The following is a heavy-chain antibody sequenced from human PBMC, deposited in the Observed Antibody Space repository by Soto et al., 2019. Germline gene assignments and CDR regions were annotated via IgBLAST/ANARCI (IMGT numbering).Heavy chain of an antibody. CDR3: AKDMGSAAGSGSYYNLYYYYYYYGMDV. D-gene: IGHD3-10*01. V-gene: IGHV1-8*01. CDR2: MNPNSGNT. J-gene: IGHJ6*02. Sequence: ASVKVSCKASGYTFTSYDINWVRQATGQGLEWMGWMNPNSGNTGYAQKFQGRVTMTRNTSISTAYMELSSLRSEDTAVYYCAKDMGSAAGSGSYYNLYYYYYYYGMDVWGQGTTVTVSS. CDR1: GYTFTSYD.